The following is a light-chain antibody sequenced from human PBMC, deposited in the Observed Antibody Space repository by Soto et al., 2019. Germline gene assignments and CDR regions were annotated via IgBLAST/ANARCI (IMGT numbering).Light chain of an antibody. V-gene: IGKV3-20*01. CDR2: GAS. Sequence: EIALTQSPGTLSLAPGPSSTLSGRASQTVSITYLTWYQQKPGQAPRLLIFGASKRATGIPDRFSGSGSGRDFTLTISGLEPEDFAVYYCQQYGSSGTFGQGTKVDIK. J-gene: IGKJ1*01. CDR3: QQYGSSGT. CDR1: QTVSITY.